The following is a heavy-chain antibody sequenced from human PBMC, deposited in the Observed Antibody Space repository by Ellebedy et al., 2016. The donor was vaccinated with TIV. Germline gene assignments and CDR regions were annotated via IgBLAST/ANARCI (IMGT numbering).Heavy chain of an antibody. Sequence: GGSLRLSCAASGFVFSNYWMHWVRQVPGKGLVWVSRIYNDGSTTSYKDSVEGRFIISRDNAKNTLYLQMNSLRAEDTAVYYCARDGATVNPLDYWGQGTLVTVSS. CDR2: IYNDGSTT. J-gene: IGHJ4*02. D-gene: IGHD4-17*01. CDR3: ARDGATVNPLDY. V-gene: IGHV3-74*01. CDR1: GFVFSNYW.